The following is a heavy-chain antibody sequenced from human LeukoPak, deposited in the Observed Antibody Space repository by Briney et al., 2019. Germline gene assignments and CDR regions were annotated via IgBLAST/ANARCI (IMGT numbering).Heavy chain of an antibody. Sequence: GGSLRLSCAASGFTFSSYNMNWVRQAPGKGLEWVSSISSSSTYIYYADSVKGRFTISRDNAKNSLYLQMNSLRAEDTAVYYCARNISIVGSAGVDYWGQGTLVTVSS. CDR2: ISSSSTYI. CDR1: GFTFSSYN. CDR3: ARNISIVGSAGVDY. D-gene: IGHD1-26*01. J-gene: IGHJ4*02. V-gene: IGHV3-21*06.